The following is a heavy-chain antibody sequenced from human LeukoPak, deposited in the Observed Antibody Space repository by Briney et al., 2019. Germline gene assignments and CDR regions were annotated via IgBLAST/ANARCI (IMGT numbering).Heavy chain of an antibody. CDR3: ARAFWTAYYDY. J-gene: IGHJ4*02. D-gene: IGHD3/OR15-3a*01. V-gene: IGHV4-34*01. Sequence: PSETLSLTCAVYGGSFSGYYWSWIRQPPGKGLEWIGEINHSGSTNYNPSLKSRVTISVDTSKNQFSLKLSSVTAADTALYYCARAFWTAYYDYWGQGTLVTVSS. CDR2: INHSGST. CDR1: GGSFSGYY.